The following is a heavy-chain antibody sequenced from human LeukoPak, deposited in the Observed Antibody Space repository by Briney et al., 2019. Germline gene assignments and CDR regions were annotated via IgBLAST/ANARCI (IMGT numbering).Heavy chain of an antibody. CDR3: ANDFDH. Sequence: GGSLRLSCAASGFTFNNYAMSWLRQAPGKGLEWVSTISGSDDNTYYADSVKGRFTISRDISKNTLYLQMNSLRADDTAVYYCANDFDHWGQGTLVTVSS. CDR2: ISGSDDNT. CDR1: GFTFNNYA. V-gene: IGHV3-23*01. J-gene: IGHJ4*02.